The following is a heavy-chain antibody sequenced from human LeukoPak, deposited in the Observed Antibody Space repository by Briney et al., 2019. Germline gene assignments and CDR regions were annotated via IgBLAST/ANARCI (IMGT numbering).Heavy chain of an antibody. J-gene: IGHJ4*02. V-gene: IGHV3-53*01. CDR2: IYVGTRT. CDR1: GFTVSRNY. Sequence: PGRSLRLSCAASGFTVSRNYMSWVRQAPGRGLEWVSIIYVGTRTYYADPVKGRFTISRDNSKNPLYLQMNSLRAEDTAVYYCARAQWLATFDYWGQGTLVTVSS. CDR3: ARAQWLATFDY. D-gene: IGHD6-19*01.